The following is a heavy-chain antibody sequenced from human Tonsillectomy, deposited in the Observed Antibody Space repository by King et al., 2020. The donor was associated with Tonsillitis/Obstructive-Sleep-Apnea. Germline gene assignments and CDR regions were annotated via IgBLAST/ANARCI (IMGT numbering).Heavy chain of an antibody. CDR3: AGDSEAMAALLDY. V-gene: IGHV3-33*01. D-gene: IGHD6-25*01. Sequence: VQLVESGGGVVQPGRSLRLSCAASGFTFSSYGMHWVRQTPGKGREWVAVIWYDGSNKYYADSVKGRFTISRDNSKNTLYLQMNSLRAEDTAVYYCAGDSEAMAALLDYWGQGTLVTVSS. CDR1: GFTFSSYG. J-gene: IGHJ4*02. CDR2: IWYDGSNK.